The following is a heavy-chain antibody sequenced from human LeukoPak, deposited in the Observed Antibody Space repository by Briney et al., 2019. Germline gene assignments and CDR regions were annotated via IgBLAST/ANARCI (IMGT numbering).Heavy chain of an antibody. D-gene: IGHD3-22*01. CDR2: ISYDGSNK. J-gene: IGHJ4*02. CDR1: GFTFSSYG. CDR3: AKATVLLMIEEGWYFDY. Sequence: PGGSLRLSCAASGFTFSSYGMHWVRQAPGKGLEWVAVISYDGSNKYYADSVKGRFTISRDNSKNTLYLQMNSLRAEDTAVYYCAKATVLLMIEEGWYFDYWGQGTLVTVSS. V-gene: IGHV3-30*18.